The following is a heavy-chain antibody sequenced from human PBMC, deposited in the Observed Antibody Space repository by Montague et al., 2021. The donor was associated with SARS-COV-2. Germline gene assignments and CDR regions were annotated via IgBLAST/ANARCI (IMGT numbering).Heavy chain of an antibody. CDR1: GGSISSSSYY. Sequence: SETLSLTYTVSGGSISSSSYYWGWLRQPPGKGLEWIGSIYYSGSTYYNPSLKSRVTISVDTSKSQFSLKLGSVTAADTAVYYCARGGYSGYWDYWGEGTLVTVSS. D-gene: IGHD5-12*01. V-gene: IGHV4-39*07. CDR2: IYYSGST. J-gene: IGHJ4*02. CDR3: ARGGYSGYWDY.